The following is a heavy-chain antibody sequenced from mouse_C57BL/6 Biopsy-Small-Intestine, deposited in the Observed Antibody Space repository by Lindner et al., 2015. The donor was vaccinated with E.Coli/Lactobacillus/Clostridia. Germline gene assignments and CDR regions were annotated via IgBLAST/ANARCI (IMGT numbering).Heavy chain of an antibody. J-gene: IGHJ3*01. CDR2: LGGGGGYT. D-gene: IGHD2-4*01. Sequence: VQLQESGGDLVEAWRVPETLLCSLWDSLSVVMACLGFARLQTRGWSGSQPLGGGGGYTYYPDSVKGRFTISRDTAKNTLYLQMSSLKSEDTAMYHCARHGGDYAWFAYWGQGTLVTVSA. CDR3: ARHGGDYAWFAY. V-gene: IGHV5-6*01. CDR1: DSLSVVMA.